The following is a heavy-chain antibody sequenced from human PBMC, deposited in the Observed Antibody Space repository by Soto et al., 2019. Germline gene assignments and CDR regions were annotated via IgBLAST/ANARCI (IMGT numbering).Heavy chain of an antibody. CDR3: ARNSRVGESLPLNYYAMDV. CDR2: IRSKDYGWAA. J-gene: IGHJ6*02. V-gene: IGHV3-49*03. Sequence: PGGSLRLSCTASGFTFAYYEMNWFRQAPGKGLEWVSFIRSKDYGWAAHYAASVEDRFIISRDDSKSVSYLQMNSLRTEDTAVYYCARNSRVGESLPLNYYAMDVWGQGTTVTVSS. CDR1: GFTFAYYE. D-gene: IGHD3-10*01.